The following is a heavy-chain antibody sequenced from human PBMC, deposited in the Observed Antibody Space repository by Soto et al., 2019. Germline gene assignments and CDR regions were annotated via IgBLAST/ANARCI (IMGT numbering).Heavy chain of an antibody. J-gene: IGHJ4*02. V-gene: IGHV1-2*04. CDR1: GYTFTGYY. CDR3: ARADSSSWSLSEY. Sequence: ASVKVSCKASGYTFTGYYMHWVRQAPGQGLEWMGWINPNSGGTNYAQKFQGWVTMTRDTSISTAYMELSRLRSDDTAVYYCARADSSSWSLSEYWGQGTLVTVSS. CDR2: INPNSGGT. D-gene: IGHD6-13*01.